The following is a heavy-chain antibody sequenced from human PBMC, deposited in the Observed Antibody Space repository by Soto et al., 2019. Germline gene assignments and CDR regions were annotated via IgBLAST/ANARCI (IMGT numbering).Heavy chain of an antibody. V-gene: IGHV3-11*01. CDR2: ISSSGSTI. J-gene: IGHJ6*02. CDR1: GFTFSDYY. Sequence: PGGSLRLSCAASGFTFSDYYMSWIRQAPGKGLEWVSYISSSGSTIYYADSVKGRFTISRDNAKNSLYLQMNSLRAEDTAVYYCARVESGERHYYYYYGMDVWGQGTTVTVSS. CDR3: ARVESGERHYYYYYGMDV.